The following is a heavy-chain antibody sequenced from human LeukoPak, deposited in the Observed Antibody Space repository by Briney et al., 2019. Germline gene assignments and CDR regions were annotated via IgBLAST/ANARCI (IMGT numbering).Heavy chain of an antibody. Sequence: GGSLRLSCVGSGFTFTTYWMSWVRQAPGKGLEWVANIKQDGSEKYYVDSVKSRFTISRDNSKNTLYLQMNSLRAEDTAVYYCAKGAKRVVGATTHWIDPWGQGTLVTVSS. D-gene: IGHD1-26*01. CDR3: AKGAKRVVGATTHWIDP. CDR2: IKQDGSEK. CDR1: GFTFTTYW. V-gene: IGHV3-7*01. J-gene: IGHJ5*02.